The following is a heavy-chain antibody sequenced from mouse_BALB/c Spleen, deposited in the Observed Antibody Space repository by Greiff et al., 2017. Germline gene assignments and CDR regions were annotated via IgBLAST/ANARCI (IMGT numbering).Heavy chain of an antibody. Sequence: QVQLKESGPGLVAPSQSLSITCTVSGFSLTSYDISWIRQPPGKGLEWLGVIWTGGGTNYNSAFMSRLSISKDNSKSQVFLKMNSLQTDDTAIYYCVREVDYGSSYGFAYWGQGTLVTVSA. CDR1: GFSLTSYD. CDR3: VREVDYGSSYGFAY. CDR2: IWTGGGT. D-gene: IGHD1-1*01. V-gene: IGHV2-9-2*01. J-gene: IGHJ3*01.